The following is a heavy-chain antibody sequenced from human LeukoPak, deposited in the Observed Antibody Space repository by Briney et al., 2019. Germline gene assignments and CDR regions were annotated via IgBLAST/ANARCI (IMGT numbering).Heavy chain of an antibody. CDR3: ARLKCISTTCPSRYVMDV. CDR2: IYYSGST. Sequence: PSETLSLTCSASGGSISSYYWSWTRRPPGKGLEYMGNIYYSGSTNYNPSLKSRVAISVDTSKDQFSLNLTSATAADTAVYYCARLKCISTTCPSRYVMDVWGQGTTVTVSS. D-gene: IGHD2-2*01. V-gene: IGHV4-59*01. CDR1: GGSISSYY. J-gene: IGHJ6*02.